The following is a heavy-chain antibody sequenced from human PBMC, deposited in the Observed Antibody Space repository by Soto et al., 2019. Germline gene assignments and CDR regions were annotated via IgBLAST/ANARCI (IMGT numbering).Heavy chain of an antibody. J-gene: IGHJ5*02. V-gene: IGHV5-51*01. CDR1: GYSFTNYW. CDR3: AXHSFYYGSVRYYYWFDH. D-gene: IGHD3-10*01. Sequence: PGESLKISCKGSGYSFTNYWIGWVRQMRGTGLEWMGIIYPGDSDTRSSPSFQGQVTISADKSISTAYLQWSSLKASDTAMYYCAXHSFYYGSVRYYYWFDHCGQGTLGTVSS. CDR2: IYPGDSDT.